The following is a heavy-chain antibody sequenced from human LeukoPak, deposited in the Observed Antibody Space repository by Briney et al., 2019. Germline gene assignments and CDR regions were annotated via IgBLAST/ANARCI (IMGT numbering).Heavy chain of an antibody. CDR2: INPNGGDT. Sequence: ASVKVSCKASGYTFTGYYIHWVRQAPGQGLEWMGWINPNGGDTNYAQKFQGRVTMTRDTSINTAYMELIILRSDDTAVYYCARDQDSGTYLAFDIWGQGTMVTVSS. D-gene: IGHD1-26*01. CDR1: GYTFTGYY. V-gene: IGHV1-2*02. J-gene: IGHJ3*02. CDR3: ARDQDSGTYLAFDI.